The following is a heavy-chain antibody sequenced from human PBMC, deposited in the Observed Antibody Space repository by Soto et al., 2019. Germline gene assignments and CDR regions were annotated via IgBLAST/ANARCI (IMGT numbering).Heavy chain of an antibody. CDR1: GYTFTSYG. V-gene: IGHV1-18*01. D-gene: IGHD3-10*01. CDR3: ARDPDGSFGELFHWFDP. Sequence: ASVKVSCKASGYTFTSYGISWVRQAPGQGLEWMGWISAYNGNTNYAQKLQGRVTMTTDTSTSTAYMELRSLRSDDTAVYYCARDPDGSFGELFHWFDPWGQGTLVTVSS. J-gene: IGHJ5*02. CDR2: ISAYNGNT.